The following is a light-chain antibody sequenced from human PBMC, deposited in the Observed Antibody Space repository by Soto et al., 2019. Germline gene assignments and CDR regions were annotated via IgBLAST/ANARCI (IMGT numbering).Light chain of an antibody. J-gene: IGKJ1*01. Sequence: TVLTQSPDTLSLSPGERATLSCRASQSVNNRLAWYQQKPGQAPRLLIYGTSRRATDIPDRFSGSGSGTDFSLTINRLEPEDFAMYFCQQYGSSPWTFGQGTNVDIK. CDR2: GTS. CDR3: QQYGSSPWT. V-gene: IGKV3-20*01. CDR1: QSVNNR.